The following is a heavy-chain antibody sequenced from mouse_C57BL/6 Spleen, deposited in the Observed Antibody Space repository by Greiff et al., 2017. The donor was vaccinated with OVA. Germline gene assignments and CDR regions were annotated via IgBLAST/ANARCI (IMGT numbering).Heavy chain of an antibody. Sequence: EVQLVESGGGLVQPGGSLKLSCAASGFTFSDYGMAWVRQAPRQGPEWVAFISTFAYSIYYADTVTGRFTISRENAKNTLYLEMSSLRCEETAMYYGARHNGSSYVDWYLDVWGTGTTVTVSS. V-gene: IGHV5-15*01. D-gene: IGHD1-1*01. CDR1: GFTFSDYG. CDR3: ARHNGSSYVDWYLDV. J-gene: IGHJ1*03. CDR2: ISTFAYSI.